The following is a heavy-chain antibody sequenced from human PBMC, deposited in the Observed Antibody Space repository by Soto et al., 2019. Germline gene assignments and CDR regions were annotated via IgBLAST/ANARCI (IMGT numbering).Heavy chain of an antibody. Sequence: ASVKVSCKASGYTFTSYGISWVRQAPGQGLEWMGWISAYNGNTNYAQKLQGRVTMTTDPSTSTAYMELRSLRSDDTAVYYCARETVDDYGDFLNAFDIWGQGTMVTVSS. D-gene: IGHD4-17*01. CDR3: ARETVDDYGDFLNAFDI. J-gene: IGHJ3*02. V-gene: IGHV1-18*01. CDR1: GYTFTSYG. CDR2: ISAYNGNT.